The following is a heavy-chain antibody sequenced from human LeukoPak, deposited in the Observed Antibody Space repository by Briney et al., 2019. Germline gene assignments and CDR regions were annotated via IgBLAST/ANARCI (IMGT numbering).Heavy chain of an antibody. Sequence: GGSLRLSCAASGFTFSGYDMSWVRQAPGKGLEWVSAISGSGGSTYYADSVKGRFTISRDNSKNTLYLQMNSLRAEDTAVYYCAKGHPRSYCSGGSCPPQVRFDYWGQGTLVTVSS. CDR1: GFTFSGYD. CDR2: ISGSGGST. CDR3: AKGHPRSYCSGGSCPPQVRFDY. J-gene: IGHJ4*02. V-gene: IGHV3-23*01. D-gene: IGHD2-15*01.